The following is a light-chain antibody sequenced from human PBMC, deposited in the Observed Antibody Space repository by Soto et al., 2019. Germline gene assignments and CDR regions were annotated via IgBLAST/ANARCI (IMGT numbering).Light chain of an antibody. CDR1: QSVSSGS. V-gene: IGKV3-20*01. J-gene: IGKJ1*01. CDR3: QQYSSSPET. Sequence: EIVLTQSPGTLSLSPGERATLSCRASQSVSSGSLAWYQQKPGQAPRLLIFGASSRAAGIPDRFSGSGSGTDFTLTISRLEPEDFAVYYCQQYSSSPETFGQGTNVEIK. CDR2: GAS.